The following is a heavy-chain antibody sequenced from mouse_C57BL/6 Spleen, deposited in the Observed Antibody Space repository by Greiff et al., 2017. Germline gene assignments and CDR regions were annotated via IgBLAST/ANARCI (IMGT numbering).Heavy chain of an antibody. CDR2: LDPNSGGT. CDR3: ARSGYYYLVAGAMDY. V-gene: IGHV1-72*01. CDR1: GSTFPRYW. J-gene: IGHJ4*01. Sequence: VPLPQPGAELVTPWASVQLSCPASGSTFPRYWMHWVKQRPGRGLEWIGRLDPNSGGTKYNEKFKSKATLTVDKPSSTAYMQLSSLTSEDSAVYYCARSGYYYLVAGAMDYWGQGTSVTVSS. D-gene: IGHD1-1*01.